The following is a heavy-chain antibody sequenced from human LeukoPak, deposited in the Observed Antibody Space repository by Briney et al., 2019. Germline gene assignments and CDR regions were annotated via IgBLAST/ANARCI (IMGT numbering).Heavy chain of an antibody. CDR1: GFTFSSYE. Sequence: GGSLRLSCAASGFTFSSYEMNWVRQAPGKGLEWVSYISSSGSTIYYADSVKGRFTISRDNSKNTLYLQMNSLRAEDTAVYYCAKDYFGGYGSPSNWFDPWGQGTLVTVSS. CDR3: AKDYFGGYGSPSNWFDP. J-gene: IGHJ5*02. D-gene: IGHD3-10*01. CDR2: ISSSGSTI. V-gene: IGHV3-48*03.